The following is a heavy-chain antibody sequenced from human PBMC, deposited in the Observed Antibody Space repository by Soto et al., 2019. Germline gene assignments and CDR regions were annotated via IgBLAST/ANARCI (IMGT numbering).Heavy chain of an antibody. CDR3: ARWWSGSRQRFDP. D-gene: IGHD3-3*01. V-gene: IGHV4-31*03. CDR1: GGSISSGDYY. CDR2: IYYSGST. J-gene: IGHJ5*02. Sequence: QVQLQESGPGLVKPSQTLSLTCTVSGGSISSGDYYWCWIRQHPGKGLEWIGYIYYSGSTYYNPSLKSRVTTSADTSTNQFSLKMSSVTAADTAVYYCARWWSGSRQRFDPWGQGTLVTVSS.